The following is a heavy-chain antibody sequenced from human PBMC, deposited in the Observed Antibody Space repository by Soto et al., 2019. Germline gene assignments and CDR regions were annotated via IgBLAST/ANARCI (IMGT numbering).Heavy chain of an antibody. D-gene: IGHD3-22*01. Sequence: GEPLKISCKGSGYSFTSYWIGWVRQMPGKGLEWMGIIYPGDSDTRYSPSFQGQVTISADKSISTAYLQWSSLKASDTAMYYCARGTYYYDSSGTPMDVWGQGTTVTVSS. J-gene: IGHJ6*02. CDR1: GYSFTSYW. CDR3: ARGTYYYDSSGTPMDV. CDR2: IYPGDSDT. V-gene: IGHV5-51*01.